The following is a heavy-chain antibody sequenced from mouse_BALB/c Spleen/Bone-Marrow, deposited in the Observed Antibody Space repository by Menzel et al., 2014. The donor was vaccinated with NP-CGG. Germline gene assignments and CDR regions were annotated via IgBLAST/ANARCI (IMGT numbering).Heavy chain of an antibody. V-gene: IGHV1S81*02. CDR1: GYTFTSYY. J-gene: IGHJ3*01. CDR3: SREGAY. CDR2: ITPSNGDT. Sequence: QVQLKDSGAELVKPGASVKLSCKASGYTFTSYYMYWVKQRPGQGLEWIGEITPSNGDTNFNEKFKSKATLTVDKSSSTAYMQLSSLTSEDSAVYYCSREGAYWGQGTLVTVSA.